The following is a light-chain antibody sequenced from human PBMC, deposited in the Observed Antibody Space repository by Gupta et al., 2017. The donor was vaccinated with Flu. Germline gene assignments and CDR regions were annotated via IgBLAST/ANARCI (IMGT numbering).Light chain of an antibody. Sequence: SIIISCTGTSNDIGGYKYVSWYQQHPGKVPTLLIQEDSNRPSGVSNRFSGSKSGNTASLTISGLQAEDEADYYCSSYSTGTFVIFGGGTKLTVL. V-gene: IGLV2-14*01. CDR3: SSYSTGTFVI. CDR2: EDS. J-gene: IGLJ2*01. CDR1: SNDIGGYKY.